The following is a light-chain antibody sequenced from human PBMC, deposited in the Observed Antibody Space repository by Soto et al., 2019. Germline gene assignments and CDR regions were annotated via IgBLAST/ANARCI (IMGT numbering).Light chain of an antibody. J-gene: IGKJ1*01. CDR3: QQYGSSSWT. CDR1: QSVSSSY. Sequence: EIVLTQSPGTLSLSPGERATLSCRASQSVSSSYLAWYQQKPGQAPRLLIYGASSRATGIPDRLSGSGSGTDFTLTLSRLEPEDFAVYYCQQYGSSSWTFGQGTKVEIK. CDR2: GAS. V-gene: IGKV3-20*01.